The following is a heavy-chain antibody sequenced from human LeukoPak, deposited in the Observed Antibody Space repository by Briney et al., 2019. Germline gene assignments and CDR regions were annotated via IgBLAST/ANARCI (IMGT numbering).Heavy chain of an antibody. J-gene: IGHJ5*02. Sequence: SETLSLTCAVYGGSFSGYYWSWIRQPPGKGLEWIGEINHSGSTYYNPSLKSRVTISVDTSKNQFSLKLSSVTAADTAVYYCAGQRITMVRGVIRGNWFDPWGQGTLVTVSS. CDR3: AGQRITMVRGVIRGNWFDP. V-gene: IGHV4-34*01. CDR1: GGSFSGYY. CDR2: INHSGST. D-gene: IGHD3-10*01.